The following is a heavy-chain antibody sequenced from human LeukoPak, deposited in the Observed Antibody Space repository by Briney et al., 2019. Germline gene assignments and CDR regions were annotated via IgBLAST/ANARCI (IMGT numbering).Heavy chain of an antibody. CDR3: ARGRNYGEGDY. CDR2: ISGSSDII. Sequence: GGSLILSCAASVFSFSTYSMNWVPQAPSKGLEWVSYISGSSDIIYYADCVKGRFTISRDNAKNSLYLQINSLRAEDTAVYYCARGRNYGEGDYWGQGTLVTVSS. J-gene: IGHJ4*02. V-gene: IGHV3-48*04. D-gene: IGHD4-17*01. CDR1: VFSFSTYS.